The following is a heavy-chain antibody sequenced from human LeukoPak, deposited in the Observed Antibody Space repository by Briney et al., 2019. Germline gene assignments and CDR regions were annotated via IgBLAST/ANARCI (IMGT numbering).Heavy chain of an antibody. CDR1: GGSIITNDYW. J-gene: IGHJ4*02. D-gene: IGHD3-10*01. CDR3: ARLGLMIRGVII. Sequence: KPSETLSLTCVVSGGSIITNDYWWGWIRQPPGKGLEWIGTIDHAGTTFYNVSLKSRVTISVDTPNNQFSLRLNSVGAADTAVYYCARLGLMIRGVIIWGQGTLVTASS. CDR2: IDHAGTT. V-gene: IGHV4-39*01.